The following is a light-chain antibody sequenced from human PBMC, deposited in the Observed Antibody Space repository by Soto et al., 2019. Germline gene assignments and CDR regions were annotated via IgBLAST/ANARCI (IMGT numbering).Light chain of an antibody. J-gene: IGKJ4*01. V-gene: IGKV1-33*01. CDR3: QQYDNLPSLT. CDR2: DAS. Sequence: DIQMTQSPSSLSASVGDRVTITCQASQDISNYLNWYQQKPGKAPKLQIYDASNLETGVPSRFSGSGSGTDFTFTISSLQPEDIATYYCQQYDNLPSLTFGGGTKVEIK. CDR1: QDISNY.